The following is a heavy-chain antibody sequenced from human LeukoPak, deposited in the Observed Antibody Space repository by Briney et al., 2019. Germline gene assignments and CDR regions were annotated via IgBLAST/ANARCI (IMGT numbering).Heavy chain of an antibody. D-gene: IGHD6-13*01. CDR2: ISSSGSTI. J-gene: IGHJ4*02. CDR3: ATDGGPAYSSSWYLY. CDR1: GFTFSSYE. V-gene: IGHV3-48*03. Sequence: GGSLRLSCAASGFTFSSYEMNWVRQAPGKGLEWVSYISSSGSTIYYADSVKGRFTISRDNAKNSLYLQMNSLRAEDAAVYYCATDGGPAYSSSWYLYWGQGSLVTVSS.